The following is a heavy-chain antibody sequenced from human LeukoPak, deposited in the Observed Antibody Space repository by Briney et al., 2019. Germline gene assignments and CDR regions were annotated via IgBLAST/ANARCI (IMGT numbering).Heavy chain of an antibody. CDR1: GGTFSSYA. D-gene: IGHD3-22*01. CDR2: IIPIFGTA. Sequence: SVKVSCKASGGTFSSYAISWVPQAPGQGLEWIGRIIPIFGTANYAQKFQGRVTITTDESTSTAYMELSSLRSEDTAVYYCARGRVYYYDSSGYYVYFQHWGQGTLVTVSS. V-gene: IGHV1-69*05. CDR3: ARGRVYYYDSSGYYVYFQH. J-gene: IGHJ1*01.